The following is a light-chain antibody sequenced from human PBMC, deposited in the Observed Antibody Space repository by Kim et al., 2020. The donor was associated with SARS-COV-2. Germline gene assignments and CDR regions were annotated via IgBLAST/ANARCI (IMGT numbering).Light chain of an antibody. Sequence: QSALTKPPSVSGSPGQSVTISCTGTSSDIGSYNRVSWYQQSPGTPPKVIIYEVSNRPSGVPDRFSGSKSGNTASLTISGLQAEDEADYYCCSDTSITTYVFGTGTKVTIL. CDR3: CSDTSITTYV. V-gene: IGLV2-18*02. CDR1: SSDIGSYNR. CDR2: EVS. J-gene: IGLJ1*01.